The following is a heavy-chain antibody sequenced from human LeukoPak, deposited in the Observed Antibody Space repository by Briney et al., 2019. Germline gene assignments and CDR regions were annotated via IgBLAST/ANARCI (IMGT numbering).Heavy chain of an antibody. CDR1: GGSISSSSYY. D-gene: IGHD5-18*01. J-gene: IGHJ4*02. Sequence: PSETLSLTCTVSGGSISSSSYYWGWIRQPPGKGLEWIGSIYYSGSTYYNPSLKSRVTISVDTSKNQFSLKLSSVTAADTAVYYCARQVYSHGNTPYYFDYWGQGTLVTVSS. CDR2: IYYSGST. V-gene: IGHV4-39*01. CDR3: ARQVYSHGNTPYYFDY.